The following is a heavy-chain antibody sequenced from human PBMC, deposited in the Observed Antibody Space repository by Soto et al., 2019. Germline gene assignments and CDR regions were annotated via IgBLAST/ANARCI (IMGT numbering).Heavy chain of an antibody. CDR3: ARPTGGSSSGRYYYGMDF. CDR2: IIPIFGTA. V-gene: IGHV1-69*01. Sequence: QVQLVQSGAEVQKPGSSVKVSCKASGGTFSSYAISWVRQAPGQGLEWMGGIIPIFGTANYAQKFQGRVTITAGESMITAYMERSSLRSEDTAVYYCARPTGGSSSGRYYYGMDFWGQGTTVTVSS. J-gene: IGHJ6*02. D-gene: IGHD6-13*01. CDR1: GGTFSSYA.